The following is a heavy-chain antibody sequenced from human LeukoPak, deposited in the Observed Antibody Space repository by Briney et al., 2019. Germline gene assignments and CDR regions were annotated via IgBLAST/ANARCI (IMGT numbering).Heavy chain of an antibody. V-gene: IGHV4-4*08. CDR3: ARGYYDSRGFSNPFDS. J-gene: IGHJ4*02. CDR1: GASISSSY. Sequence: SETLSLSCTVSGASISSSYWSWLWQPPGKGLEWIAYIHTNGNTNSNPSLKSRVTVSVDASKNQFSLMLRSVAAADTALYYCARGYYDSRGFSNPFDSWGQGTLVTVSS. CDR2: IHTNGNT. D-gene: IGHD3-22*01.